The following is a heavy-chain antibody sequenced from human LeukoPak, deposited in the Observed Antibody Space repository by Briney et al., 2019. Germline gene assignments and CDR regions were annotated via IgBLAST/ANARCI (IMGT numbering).Heavy chain of an antibody. J-gene: IGHJ4*02. D-gene: IGHD5-18*01. V-gene: IGHV1-69*04. CDR3: ARDGGTAMVRSPDY. Sequence: GASVKVSCKASGGTFISYAISWVRQAPGQGLEWMGRIIPILGIANYAQKFQGRVTITAHKSTSTAYMELSSLRSEDTAVYYCARDGGTAMVRSPDYWGQGTLVTVSS. CDR1: GGTFISYA. CDR2: IIPILGIA.